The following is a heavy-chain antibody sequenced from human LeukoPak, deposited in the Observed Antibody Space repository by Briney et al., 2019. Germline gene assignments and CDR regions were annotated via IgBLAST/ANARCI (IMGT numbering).Heavy chain of an antibody. Sequence: PSETLSLTCTVSGGSIRSYYWSWIRQPPGKGLEWIGYIYNTGSTVYNPSLKSRVTISVDTSKNQFSLQLSSVTAADTAVYYCARAGEVRDGYKGAFDYWGQGNPGHRLL. D-gene: IGHD5-24*01. J-gene: IGHJ4*02. CDR3: ARAGEVRDGYKGAFDY. V-gene: IGHV4-59*01. CDR2: IYNTGST. CDR1: GGSIRSYY.